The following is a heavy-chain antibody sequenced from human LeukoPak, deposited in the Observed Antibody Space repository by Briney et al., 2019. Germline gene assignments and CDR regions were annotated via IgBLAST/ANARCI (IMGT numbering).Heavy chain of an antibody. J-gene: IGHJ3*01. D-gene: IGHD3-22*01. CDR3: ARNPPNYYDSSGRMGAFDV. CDR1: GGFISSGGYY. CDR2: VHHSGIT. V-gene: IGHV4-39*01. Sequence: SETLSLTCVVSGGFISSGGYYWGWIRHPPEKGLEWVGSVHHSGITYYNTSLKSRVTISVDKSKNQFSLELTSVTAADTAVYYCARNPPNYYDSSGRMGAFDVWGQGTMVTVSS.